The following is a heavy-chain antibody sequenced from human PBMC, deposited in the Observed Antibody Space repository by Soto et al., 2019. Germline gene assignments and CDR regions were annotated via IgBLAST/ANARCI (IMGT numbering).Heavy chain of an antibody. CDR2: VSHDGRIT. CDR1: GFTFSDYA. J-gene: IGHJ4*02. D-gene: IGHD6-19*01. Sequence: VQLVESGGGVVQPGRSLRLSCAASGFTFSDYAMHWVRQTPXXXXXXVAIVSHDGRITHYADSVKGRITISRDSSKXXXSPXMXSXXXXXXXVXYCAKGGRQWLVTSDFNYWGQGALVTVSS. V-gene: IGHV3-30*18. CDR3: AKGGRQWLVTSDFNY.